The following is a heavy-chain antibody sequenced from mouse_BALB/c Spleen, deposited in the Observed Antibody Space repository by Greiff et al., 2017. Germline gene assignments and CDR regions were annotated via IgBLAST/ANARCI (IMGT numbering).Heavy chain of an antibody. CDR2: IWSGGST. CDR3: ARNYDYGGWFAY. D-gene: IGHD2-4*01. Sequence: VQLQQSGPGLVQPSQSLSITCTVSGFSLTSYGVHWVRQSPGKGLEWLGVIWSGGSTDYNAAFISRLSISKDNSKSQVFFKKNSLQANDTAIYYCARNYDYGGWFAYWGQGTLVTVSA. J-gene: IGHJ3*01. V-gene: IGHV2-2*02. CDR1: GFSLTSYG.